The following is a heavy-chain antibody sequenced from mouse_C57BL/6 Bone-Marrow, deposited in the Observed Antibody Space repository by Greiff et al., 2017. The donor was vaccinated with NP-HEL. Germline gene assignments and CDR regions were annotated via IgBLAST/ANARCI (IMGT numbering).Heavy chain of an antibody. V-gene: IGHV1-52*01. J-gene: IGHJ2*01. Sequence: QVQLKQPGAELVRPGSSVKLSCKASGYTFTSYWMHWVKQRPIQGLEWIGNIDPSDSETHYNQKFKDKATLTVDKSSSTAYMQLSSLTSEDSAVYYCARWRKPHYFDYWGQGTTLTVSS. CDR2: IDPSDSET. CDR3: ARWRKPHYFDY. CDR1: GYTFTSYW.